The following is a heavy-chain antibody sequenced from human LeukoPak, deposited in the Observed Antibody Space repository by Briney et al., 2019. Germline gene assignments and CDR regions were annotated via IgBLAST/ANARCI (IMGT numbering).Heavy chain of an antibody. CDR3: ARDRVVGYYFDY. D-gene: IGHD1-26*01. J-gene: IGHJ4*02. CDR2: ISSSSTYI. Sequence: GGSLRLSCAASGFTFSSYSMNWVRQAPGKGLEWVSSISSSSTYIYYADSVKGRFTISRDNAKNSLYLQMNSLRAEDTAVYYCARDRVVGYYFDYWGQGTLVTVSS. CDR1: GFTFSSYS. V-gene: IGHV3-21*01.